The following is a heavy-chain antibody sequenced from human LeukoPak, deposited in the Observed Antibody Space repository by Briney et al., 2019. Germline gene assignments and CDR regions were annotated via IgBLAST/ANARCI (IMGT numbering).Heavy chain of an antibody. J-gene: IGHJ4*02. CDR3: ASSQSVAGIDY. CDR2: IYPGDSDT. V-gene: IGHV5-51*01. Sequence: GESLKISCKGSGYNISNYWIGWVRQMPGKGLEWMGIIYPGDSDTKYSPSFQGQVTISADKSISTAYLQWSSLKASDTAMYYCASSQSVAGIDYWGQGTLVTVSS. CDR1: GYNISNYW. D-gene: IGHD6-19*01.